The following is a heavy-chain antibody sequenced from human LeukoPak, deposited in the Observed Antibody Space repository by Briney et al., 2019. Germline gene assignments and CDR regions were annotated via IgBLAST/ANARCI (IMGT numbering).Heavy chain of an antibody. J-gene: IGHJ4*02. Sequence: PGGSLRLSCAASGCTFSTYEMNWVRQAPGKGLEWVSYISTSGGTTYYADSVKGRFTISRDNAKNSVYLQMNSLRAEDTPIYYCNGGTAFDFWGQGTRVTVSS. V-gene: IGHV3-48*03. CDR2: ISTSGGTT. CDR3: NGGTAFDF. CDR1: GCTFSTYE. D-gene: IGHD4-23*01.